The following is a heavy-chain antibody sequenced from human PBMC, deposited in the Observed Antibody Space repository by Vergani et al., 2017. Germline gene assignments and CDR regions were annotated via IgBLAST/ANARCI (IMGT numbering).Heavy chain of an antibody. V-gene: IGHV4-38-2*01. J-gene: IGHJ6*02. CDR3: ARNRAIELAGRMHYYYAIDV. CDR1: GYSISSGYY. CDR2: IYHSGNT. D-gene: IGHD5-24*01. Sequence: QVQLQESGPGLVKPSETLSLTCAVSGYSISSGYYWGWIRQPPGKGLEWIGSIYHSGNTYYNPSLKSRVAISVDTSKNQVSLNLGSVTAADTAVYYCARNRAIELAGRMHYYYAIDVWGQGTTVTVSS.